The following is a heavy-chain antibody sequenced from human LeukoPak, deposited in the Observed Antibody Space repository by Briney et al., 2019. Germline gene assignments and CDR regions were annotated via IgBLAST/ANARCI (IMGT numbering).Heavy chain of an antibody. D-gene: IGHD3-16*01. CDR2: INPNSGGT. Sequence: ASVKVSCKASGYTFTGYYMHWVRQAPGQGLEWMGWINPNSGGTNYAQKFQGRVTMTRDTSISTAYMELSRLRSDDTAVYYCASWGSLWEGRRDLSPWGQGTLVTVSS. CDR1: GYTFTGYY. CDR3: ASWGSLWEGRRDLSP. V-gene: IGHV1-2*02. J-gene: IGHJ5*02.